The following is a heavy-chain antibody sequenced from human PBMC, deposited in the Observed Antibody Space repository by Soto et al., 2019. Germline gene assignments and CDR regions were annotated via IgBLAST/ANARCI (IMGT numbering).Heavy chain of an antibody. CDR2: IYYSGST. CDR1: GGSISSGDYY. J-gene: IGHJ5*02. Sequence: SETLSLTCTVSGGSISSGDYYWSWIRQPPGKGLEWIGYIYYSGSTYYNPSLKSRVTISVDTSKNQFSLKLSSVTAADTAVYYCATYQALMTTHWFDPWGQGTLVTVPQ. CDR3: ATYQALMTTHWFDP. V-gene: IGHV4-30-4*01. D-gene: IGHD4-17*01.